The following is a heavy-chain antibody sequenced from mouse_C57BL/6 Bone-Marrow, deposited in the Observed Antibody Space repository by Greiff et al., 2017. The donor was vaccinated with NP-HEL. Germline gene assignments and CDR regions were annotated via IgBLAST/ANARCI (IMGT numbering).Heavy chain of an antibody. CDR2: INPNNGGT. CDR3: SYSNYVHYYAMDY. V-gene: IGHV1-26*01. J-gene: IGHJ4*01. Sequence: VQLQQSGPELVKPGASVKISCKASGYTFTDYYMNWVKQSHGKSLEWIGDINPNNGGTSYNQKFAGKATLTVDKSSSTAYMERRSLTSEDSAVYYCSYSNYVHYYAMDYWGQGTSVTVSS. CDR1: GYTFTDYY. D-gene: IGHD2-5*01.